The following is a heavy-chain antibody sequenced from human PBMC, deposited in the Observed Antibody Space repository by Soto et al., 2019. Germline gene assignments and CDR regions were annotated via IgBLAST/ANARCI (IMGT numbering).Heavy chain of an antibody. Sequence: EVQLVESGGGLVQPGRSLRLSCAASGFTFDDYAMHWVRQAPGKGLEWVSGISWNSGSIGYADSVKGRFTISRDNAKNSLYLQMNSLRAEDTALYYCAKDLTTVVTPGFDYWGQGTLVTVSS. CDR1: GFTFDDYA. CDR2: ISWNSGSI. J-gene: IGHJ4*02. V-gene: IGHV3-9*01. D-gene: IGHD4-17*01. CDR3: AKDLTTVVTPGFDY.